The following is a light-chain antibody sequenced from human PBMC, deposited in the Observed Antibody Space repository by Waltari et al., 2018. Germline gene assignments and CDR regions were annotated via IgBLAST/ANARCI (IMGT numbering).Light chain of an antibody. J-gene: IGLJ2*01. CDR3: QSYDSSLRI. CDR1: SSNIGADYD. V-gene: IGLV1-40*01. CDR2: ATN. Sequence: QSVLTQPPSVSGAPGQTVTIPCTGSSSNIGADYDVHWYQQLPGTAPKPLIYATNSRPSGVPARFSGSKSGTSASLAITGLQPEDEATYFCQSYDSSLRIFGGGTKLTVL.